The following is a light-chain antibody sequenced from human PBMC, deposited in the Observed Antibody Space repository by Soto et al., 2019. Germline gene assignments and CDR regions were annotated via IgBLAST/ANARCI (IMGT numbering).Light chain of an antibody. Sequence: EIVLTQSPGTLSLSPGERATLSCRASQSVTSTYLAWYQQKPGQAPRLLIYAASSRATGIPDRFSGSGSGTDFTLTITRREPEDFAVYSCQQYGSSPPTFGQGTKLEIK. CDR1: QSVTSTY. V-gene: IGKV3-20*01. J-gene: IGKJ2*01. CDR3: QQYGSSPPT. CDR2: AAS.